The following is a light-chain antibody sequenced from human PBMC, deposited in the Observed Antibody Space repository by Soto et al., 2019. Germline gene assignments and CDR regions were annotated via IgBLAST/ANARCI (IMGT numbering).Light chain of an antibody. CDR3: CSYAGSSPYV. Sequence: SGLTQPASVSGSPGQSITTYCTGTSSDVGSYNLVSWYQQHPGKAPKLMIYEVSKRPSGVSNRFSGSKSGNTASLTISGLQAEDEADYYCCSYAGSSPYVFGTGTKVTVL. CDR2: EVS. CDR1: SSDVGSYNL. J-gene: IGLJ1*01. V-gene: IGLV2-23*02.